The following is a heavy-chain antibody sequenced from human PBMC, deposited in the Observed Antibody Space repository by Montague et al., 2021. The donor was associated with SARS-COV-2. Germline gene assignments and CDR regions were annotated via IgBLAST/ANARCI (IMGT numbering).Heavy chain of an antibody. CDR3: ARDQGYNWNYYYYYGMDV. J-gene: IGHJ6*02. CDR1: GGSISSSSYY. Sequence: SETLSLTCTVSGGSISSSSYYWGWIRQPPGNGLEWIGSIYYSGSTYYTPSLKSRVTISVDTSKNQFSLKLSSVTAADTAVYYCARDQGYNWNYYYYYGMDVWGQGTTVTVSS. V-gene: IGHV4-39*07. CDR2: IYYSGST. D-gene: IGHD1-20*01.